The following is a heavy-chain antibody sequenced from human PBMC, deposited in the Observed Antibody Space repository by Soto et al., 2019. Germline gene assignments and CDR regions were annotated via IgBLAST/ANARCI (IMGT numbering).Heavy chain of an antibody. CDR3: AGGLGDTAMLRFDP. Sequence: SETLPLTCGVYGGAFSGYYWSWVRQPPGKGLEWIGEINHSGSTVYNPSLRSRVTVTVDTSKSQFSLHLASVTAADTAMYYCAGGLGDTAMLRFDPWGQGIMVTVSS. D-gene: IGHD5-18*01. CDR1: GGAFSGYY. CDR2: INHSGST. J-gene: IGHJ5*02. V-gene: IGHV4-34*01.